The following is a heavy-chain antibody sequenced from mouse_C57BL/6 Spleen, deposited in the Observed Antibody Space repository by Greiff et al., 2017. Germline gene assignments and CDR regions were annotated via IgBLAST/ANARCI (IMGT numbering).Heavy chain of an antibody. CDR3: ARSYYDYDGFAY. J-gene: IGHJ3*01. Sequence: VQLQQSGPELVKPGASVKISCKASGYAFSSSWMNWVKQRPGKGLEWIGRIYPGDGDTNYNGKFKGKATLTADKSSSTAYMQLSSLTSEDSAVYFCARSYYDYDGFAYWGQGTLVTVS. V-gene: IGHV1-82*01. D-gene: IGHD2-4*01. CDR1: GYAFSSSW. CDR2: IYPGDGDT.